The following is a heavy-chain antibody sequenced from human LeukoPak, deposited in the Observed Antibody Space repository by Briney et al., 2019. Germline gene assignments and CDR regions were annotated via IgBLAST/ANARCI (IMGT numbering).Heavy chain of an antibody. D-gene: IGHD6-13*01. CDR2: ISSSSSTI. CDR1: GFTFSSYS. J-gene: IGHJ4*02. Sequence: PGGSLRLSCAASGFTFSSYSMNWVRQAPGKGLEWVSYISSSSSTIYYADSVKGRFTISRDNAKNSLYLQMNSLRAEDTAVYYCARDRGSSSWLFDYWGQGTLVTVSP. CDR3: ARDRGSSSWLFDY. V-gene: IGHV3-48*01.